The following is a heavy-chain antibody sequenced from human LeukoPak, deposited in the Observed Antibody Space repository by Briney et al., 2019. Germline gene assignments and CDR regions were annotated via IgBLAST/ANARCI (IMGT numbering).Heavy chain of an antibody. D-gene: IGHD1-26*01. Sequence: SETLSLTCTVSGGSISSFYWSWIRQPPGKGLEWIGYIYYSGSTNYNPSLKSRVTMSVDTSNNQFSLKLSSVTAADTAVYYCASGSIVGVLWGWGQGTLVTVSS. CDR2: IYYSGST. V-gene: IGHV4-59*01. J-gene: IGHJ4*02. CDR3: ASGSIVGVLWG. CDR1: GGSISSFY.